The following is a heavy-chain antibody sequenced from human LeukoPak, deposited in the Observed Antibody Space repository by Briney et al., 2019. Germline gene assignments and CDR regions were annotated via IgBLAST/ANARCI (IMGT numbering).Heavy chain of an antibody. CDR1: GFTFSSYS. Sequence: GGSLRLSCAASGFTFSSYSMNWVRQAPGKGLEWVSSISSSSSYIYYADSVKGRFTISRDNAKNSLYLQMNSLRAEDTAVYYCARDSGHSYGKYYYYYYGMDVWGQGTTVTVSS. V-gene: IGHV3-21*01. CDR2: ISSSSSYI. CDR3: ARDSGHSYGKYYYYYYGMDV. J-gene: IGHJ6*02. D-gene: IGHD5-18*01.